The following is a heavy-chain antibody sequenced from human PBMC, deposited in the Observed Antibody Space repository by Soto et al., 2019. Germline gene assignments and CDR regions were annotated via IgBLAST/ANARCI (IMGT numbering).Heavy chain of an antibody. J-gene: IGHJ4*02. Sequence: AASVKVSCKASGYTFTGYYMHWVRQAPGQGLEWMGWIDPNSGGTNYAQKFQGRVTMTRDTSISTAYMELSRLRSDDTAVYYCARALTIAVADFFDYWGQGTLVTVSS. CDR2: IDPNSGGT. D-gene: IGHD6-19*01. CDR1: GYTFTGYY. CDR3: ARALTIAVADFFDY. V-gene: IGHV1-2*02.